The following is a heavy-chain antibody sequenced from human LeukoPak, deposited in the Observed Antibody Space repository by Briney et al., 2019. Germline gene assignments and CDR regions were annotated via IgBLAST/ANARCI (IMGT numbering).Heavy chain of an antibody. CDR3: ARVGSEWLVNDY. V-gene: IGHV3-48*03. CDR1: GFTFSTYE. J-gene: IGHJ4*02. CDR2: ISSSGSTL. D-gene: IGHD3-10*01. Sequence: PGGSLKLSCEASGFTFSTYEMNWVRQAPGKGLEWVSYISSSGSTLYYADSVKGRFTISRDKAKNSLYLQMNSLRDEDTALYYCARVGSEWLVNDYWGQGTLVTVSS.